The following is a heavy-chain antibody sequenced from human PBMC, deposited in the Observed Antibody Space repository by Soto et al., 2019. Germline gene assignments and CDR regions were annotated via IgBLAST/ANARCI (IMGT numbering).Heavy chain of an antibody. CDR3: TTGIVVVPAAHASYYYMDV. CDR1: GFTFSNAW. V-gene: IGHV3-15*01. D-gene: IGHD2-2*01. J-gene: IGHJ6*03. CDR2: IKSKTDGGTT. Sequence: GGSLRLSCAASGFTFSNAWMSWVRQAPGNGLEWVGRIKSKTDGGTTDYAAPVKGRFTISRDDSKNTLYLQMNSLKTEDTAVYYCTTGIVVVPAAHASYYYMDVWGKGTTVTVSS.